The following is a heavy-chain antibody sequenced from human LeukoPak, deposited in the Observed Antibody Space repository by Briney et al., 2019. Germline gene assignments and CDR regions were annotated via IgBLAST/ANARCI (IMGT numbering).Heavy chain of an antibody. Sequence: SETLSLTCAVYGESFSGYYWTWIRQPPGKGLEWIGDVNHSGSTNYNPSLKSRVTISVDTSKNQFSLRLSSVTAADTAVYYCARPNHNDYCISTSCYKYFDYWGQGTLVTVSS. D-gene: IGHD2-2*02. CDR2: VNHSGST. V-gene: IGHV4-34*01. CDR3: ARPNHNDYCISTSCYKYFDY. CDR1: GESFSGYY. J-gene: IGHJ4*02.